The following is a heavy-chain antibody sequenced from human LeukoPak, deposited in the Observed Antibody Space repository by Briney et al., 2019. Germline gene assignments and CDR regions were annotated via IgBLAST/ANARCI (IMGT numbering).Heavy chain of an antibody. J-gene: IGHJ4*02. CDR3: ARDLPGYCSSTSCYGSFDY. V-gene: IGHV3-48*04. CDR2: ISSSSSTI. Sequence: GGSLRLSCAASGFTFSTYSMNWVRQAPGKGLEWVSYISSSSSTIYYADSVKGRFTISRDNAKNSLYLQMNSLRAEDTAVYYCARDLPGYCSSTSCYGSFDYWGQGTLVTVSS. D-gene: IGHD2-2*01. CDR1: GFTFSTYS.